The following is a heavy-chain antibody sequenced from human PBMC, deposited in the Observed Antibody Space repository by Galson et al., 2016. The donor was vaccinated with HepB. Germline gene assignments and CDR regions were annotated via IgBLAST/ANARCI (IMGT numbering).Heavy chain of an antibody. D-gene: IGHD2-15*01. CDR3: ARGGYCSGGKCYSDYGMDV. V-gene: IGHV3-33*01. CDR2: IWYDGSNI. J-gene: IGHJ6*02. Sequence: SLRLSCAASGFTFSSYVMHWVRQAPGKGLEWVAVIWYDGSNIQYADSVKGRFTISRDNSKNTLFLQVNSLRAEDTAVYYGARGGYCSGGKCYSDYGMDVWGQGTTVTVSS. CDR1: GFTFSSYV.